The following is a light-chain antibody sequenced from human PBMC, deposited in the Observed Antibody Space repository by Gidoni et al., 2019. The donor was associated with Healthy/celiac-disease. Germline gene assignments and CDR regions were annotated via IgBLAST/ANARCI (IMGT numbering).Light chain of an antibody. CDR1: QSVSSY. V-gene: IGKV1-39*01. CDR2: AAS. CDR3: QQSYSTPPYT. Sequence: DIQMTQSPSSLSASVGDRVTITCRASQSVSSYLHWYQQKPGNAPKLLIYAASSLQSGVPSRFSGSGSGTDFTLTISSLQPEDFAAYYCQQSYSTPPYTFGQGTKLEIK. J-gene: IGKJ2*01.